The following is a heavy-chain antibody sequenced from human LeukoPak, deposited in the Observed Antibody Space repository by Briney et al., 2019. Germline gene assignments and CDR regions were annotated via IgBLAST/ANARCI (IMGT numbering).Heavy chain of an antibody. J-gene: IGHJ5*02. Sequence: SVKVSCKGSGGTFISYAISWVRQAPGQGLEWMGRIIPIFGRANYAQKFQGRVTITADKSTSTAYMELSSLRSEDTAVYYCARDGGKDIVVVPAADNWFDPWGQGTLVTVSS. V-gene: IGHV1-69*06. D-gene: IGHD2-2*01. CDR1: GGTFISYA. CDR3: ARDGGKDIVVVPAADNWFDP. CDR2: IIPIFGRA.